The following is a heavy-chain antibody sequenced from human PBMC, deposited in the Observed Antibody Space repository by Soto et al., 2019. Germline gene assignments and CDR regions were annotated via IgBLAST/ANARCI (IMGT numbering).Heavy chain of an antibody. J-gene: IGHJ5*02. Sequence: ASVKVSCKVSGYTLTELAMHWVRQAPGKGLEWMGGFDPEDGETIDAQKFQGRVTMTEDTSTDTAYMELSSLRSEDTAVYYCATAVNDFWSGYLGPAWGQGTLVTVSS. D-gene: IGHD3-3*01. CDR1: GYTLTELA. CDR3: ATAVNDFWSGYLGPA. V-gene: IGHV1-24*01. CDR2: FDPEDGET.